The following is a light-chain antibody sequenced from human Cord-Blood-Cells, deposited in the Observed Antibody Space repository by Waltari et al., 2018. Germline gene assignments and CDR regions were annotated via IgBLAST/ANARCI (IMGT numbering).Light chain of an antibody. J-gene: IGLJ2*01. CDR3: SSYTSSSTLEVV. Sequence: QSALTQPASVSGSPGQSITISCTGTSSAVGGYNYVSRYQQHPGKAPKLMIYEVSNRPSGVSNRFSGSKSGNTASLTISGLQAEDEADYYCSSYTSSSTLEVVFGGGTKLTVL. CDR2: EVS. CDR1: SSAVGGYNY. V-gene: IGLV2-14*01.